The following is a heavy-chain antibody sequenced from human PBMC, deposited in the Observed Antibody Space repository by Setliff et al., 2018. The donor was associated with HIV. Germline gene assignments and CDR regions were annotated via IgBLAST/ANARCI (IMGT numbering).Heavy chain of an antibody. CDR2: INSGKGNT. D-gene: IGHD3-22*01. CDR3: AKPLYDSSGYYLNWYFDL. J-gene: IGHJ2*01. Sequence: ASVKVSCKASGYTFTNYAIHWVRQAPGQRLEWMGWINSGKGNTEYSQKFQGRVTITRDTLASTAYMELSSLRSDDTAVYYCAKPLYDSSGYYLNWYFDLWGRGTLVTAPQ. CDR1: GYTFTNYA. V-gene: IGHV1-3*01.